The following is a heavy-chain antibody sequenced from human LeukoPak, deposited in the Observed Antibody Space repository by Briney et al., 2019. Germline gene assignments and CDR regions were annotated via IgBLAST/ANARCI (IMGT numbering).Heavy chain of an antibody. CDR2: IDVAGNT. CDR1: GFTVSSDC. J-gene: IGHJ4*02. CDR3: TRDVSGSRPNY. D-gene: IGHD3-16*01. Sequence: GGSLRLSCAASGFTVSSDCMTWVRQAPGKGLEWVSSIDVAGNTNYSDSVRGCFTISRDNSKNTLYLHMNRLRAEDTAVYYCTRDVSGSRPNYWGQGTLVTVTS. V-gene: IGHV3-53*01.